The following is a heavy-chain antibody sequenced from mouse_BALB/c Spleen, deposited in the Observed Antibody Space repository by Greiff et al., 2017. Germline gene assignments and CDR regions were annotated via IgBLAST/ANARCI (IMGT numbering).Heavy chain of an antibody. CDR3: ASYYGKHWFAY. Sequence: EVKLVESGGDLVKPGGSLKLSCAASGFTFSSYGMSWVRQTPDKRLEWVATISSGGCYTYYPDSVKGRFTISRDNAKNTLYLQMSSLKSEDTAMYYCASYYGKHWFAYWGQGTLVTVSA. V-gene: IGHV5-6*01. CDR2: ISSGGCYT. CDR1: GFTFSSYG. J-gene: IGHJ3*01. D-gene: IGHD2-1*01.